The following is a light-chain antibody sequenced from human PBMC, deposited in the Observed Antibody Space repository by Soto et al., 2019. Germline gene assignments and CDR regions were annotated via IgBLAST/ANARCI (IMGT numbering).Light chain of an antibody. CDR1: SNDVGSYNR. CDR2: EVS. CDR3: SIYTTSSAYV. J-gene: IGLJ1*01. V-gene: IGLV2-18*01. Sequence: QSALPQPPSVSGSPGQSVTISCTGTSNDVGSYNRVSWFQQPPGTAPKLIIYEVSNRPSGVPDRFSGSKSGNTASLTISGLQAEDETDYYCSIYTTSSAYVFGNGTKVTVL.